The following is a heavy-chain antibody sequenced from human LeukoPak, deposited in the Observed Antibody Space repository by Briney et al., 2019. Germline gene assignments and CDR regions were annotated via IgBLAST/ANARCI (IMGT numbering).Heavy chain of an antibody. V-gene: IGHV3-9*01. J-gene: IGHJ4*02. Sequence: SLRLSCAASGFSFEAYGMYWVRQAPGKGLEWVSGITWNSDDMAYADSVKGRFTISRDNAKNCLYLQMNSLTVEDTALYYCTRVTSWRTGFDYWGQGTLATVSS. CDR2: ITWNSDDM. CDR1: GFSFEAYG. D-gene: IGHD1-1*01. CDR3: TRVTSWRTGFDY.